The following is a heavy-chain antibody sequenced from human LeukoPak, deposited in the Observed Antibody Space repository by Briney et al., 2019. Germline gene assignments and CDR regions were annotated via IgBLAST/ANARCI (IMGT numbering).Heavy chain of an antibody. Sequence: PGGSLRLSCAASGFTFSSYWMSWVRQAPGKGLEWVANIKQDGSEKYYVDSVKGRFTISRDNAKNSLYLQMNSLRAEDTAVYYCARDVGRIGAYPKDVWGQGTTVTVSS. CDR2: IKQDGSEK. V-gene: IGHV3-7*01. D-gene: IGHD3-10*01. CDR1: GFTFSSYW. CDR3: ARDVGRIGAYPKDV. J-gene: IGHJ6*02.